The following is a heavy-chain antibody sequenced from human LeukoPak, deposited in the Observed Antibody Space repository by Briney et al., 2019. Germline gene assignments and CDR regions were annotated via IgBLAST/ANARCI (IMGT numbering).Heavy chain of an antibody. Sequence: PPETLSLTCTVSGGSISSSSYYWGWIRQPPGKGLEWIGSIYYSGSTYYNPSLKSRVTISVDTSKNQFSLKLSSVTAADTAVHYCATTQNGIAAKGAFDIWGQGTMVTVSS. CDR1: GGSISSSSYY. D-gene: IGHD6-25*01. V-gene: IGHV4-39*01. CDR2: IYYSGST. J-gene: IGHJ3*02. CDR3: ATTQNGIAAKGAFDI.